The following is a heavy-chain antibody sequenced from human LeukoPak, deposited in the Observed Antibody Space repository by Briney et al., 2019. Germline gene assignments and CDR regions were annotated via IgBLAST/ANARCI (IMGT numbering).Heavy chain of an antibody. CDR1: GGSFSGYY. D-gene: IGHD1-26*01. CDR2: INHSGST. V-gene: IGHV4-34*01. Sequence: RASETLSLTCAVYGGSFSGYYWSWIRQPPGKGLEWIGEINHSGSTNYNPSLKSRVTISVDTSKNQFSLKLSSVTAADTAVYYCARHAAYGVGATRYNWLDPWGQGTLVTVSS. CDR3: ARHAAYGVGATRYNWLDP. J-gene: IGHJ5*02.